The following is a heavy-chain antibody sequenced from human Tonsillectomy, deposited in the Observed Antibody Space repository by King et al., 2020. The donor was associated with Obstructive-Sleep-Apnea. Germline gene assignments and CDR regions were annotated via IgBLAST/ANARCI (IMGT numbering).Heavy chain of an antibody. Sequence: VQLVESGGGVVQPGRSLRLSCAASGFTFSTYPIHWVRRAPGKGLEWGAVISSDGTNKYYADSVKGRFTISRDNSKNMLYLQMNSLRAEDTAVYYCARDLHGSEDCWGQGTLVTVSS. D-gene: IGHD3-10*01. CDR3: ARDLHGSEDC. J-gene: IGHJ4*02. CDR1: GFTFSTYP. CDR2: ISSDGTNK. V-gene: IGHV3-30*04.